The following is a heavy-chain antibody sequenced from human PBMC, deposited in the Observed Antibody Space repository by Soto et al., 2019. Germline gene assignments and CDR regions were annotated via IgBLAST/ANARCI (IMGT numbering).Heavy chain of an antibody. Sequence: PGESLQISFSGSGYNFHTYWNDLVRQVPGKGLAWMGLIYPGDSYTRYSPFFQGQVTIAADKSLSNDYLQWRGLKDSDTAMYYCARLVPDIDSATYQLDCWGQGTQVTVSS. V-gene: IGHV5-51*01. D-gene: IGHD1-26*01. CDR3: ARLVPDIDSATYQLDC. J-gene: IGHJ4*02. CDR2: IYPGDSYT. CDR1: GYNFHTYW.